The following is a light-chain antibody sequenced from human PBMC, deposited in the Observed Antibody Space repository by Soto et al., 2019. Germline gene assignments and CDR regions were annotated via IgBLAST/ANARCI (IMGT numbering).Light chain of an antibody. CDR2: DVS. Sequence: QSVLTQPASVSGSPGQSITISCTGTSSDVGGYNYVSWYQQHPGKAPKLMIYDVSNRPSGVSDRFSGSKSGNTASLTISGLQAEDEVDYYRSSYTSSSTYVFGTGTKVTVL. CDR1: SSDVGGYNY. V-gene: IGLV2-14*01. J-gene: IGLJ1*01. CDR3: SSYTSSSTYV.